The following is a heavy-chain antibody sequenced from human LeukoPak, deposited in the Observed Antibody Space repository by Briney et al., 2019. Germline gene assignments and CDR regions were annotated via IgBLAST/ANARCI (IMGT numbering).Heavy chain of an antibody. Sequence: GGSLRLSCAASGFTFSSYEMNWVRQAPGKGLEWVSYISSSGSTIYYADSVRGRFTISRDNAKNSLYLQMNSLRAEDTAVYYCARDDFWSGYSYDLWGRGTLVTVSS. CDR2: ISSSGSTI. D-gene: IGHD3-3*01. CDR1: GFTFSSYE. V-gene: IGHV3-48*03. CDR3: ARDDFWSGYSYDL. J-gene: IGHJ2*01.